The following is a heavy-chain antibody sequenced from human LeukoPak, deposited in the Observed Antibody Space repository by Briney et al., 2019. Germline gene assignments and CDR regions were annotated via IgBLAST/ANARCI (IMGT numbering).Heavy chain of an antibody. D-gene: IGHD2-2*01. Sequence: SSETLSLTCTVSGGSISSGGYYWSWIRQHPGKGLEWIGYIYYSGSTYYNPSLKSRVTISVDTSKNQFSLKLSSVTAADTAVYYCASLGEYHVDYWGQGTLVTVSS. CDR1: GGSISSGGYY. CDR2: IYYSGST. V-gene: IGHV4-31*03. J-gene: IGHJ4*02. CDR3: ASLGEYHVDY.